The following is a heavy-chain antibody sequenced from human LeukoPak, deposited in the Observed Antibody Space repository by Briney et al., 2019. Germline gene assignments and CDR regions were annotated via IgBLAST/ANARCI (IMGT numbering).Heavy chain of an antibody. Sequence: PGGSLRLSCAASGFTFSNYAMSWVRQAPGKGPEWVSTISPGGSSTYYTDSVKGRFAISRDNSKNTLYLQMNSLGAGDTAIYYCAKTLRGGDWYFDYWGQGTLVTVSS. D-gene: IGHD2-21*02. J-gene: IGHJ4*02. CDR3: AKTLRGGDWYFDY. CDR1: GFTFSNYA. V-gene: IGHV3-23*01. CDR2: ISPGGSST.